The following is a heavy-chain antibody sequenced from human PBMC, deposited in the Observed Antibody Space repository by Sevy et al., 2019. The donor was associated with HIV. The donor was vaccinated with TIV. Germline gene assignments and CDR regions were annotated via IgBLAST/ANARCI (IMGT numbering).Heavy chain of an antibody. CDR2: IKQDGSEK. D-gene: IGHD4-17*01. CDR1: GFTFSSYW. V-gene: IGHV3-7*01. CDR3: VRDATTVTTVAFDV. J-gene: IGHJ3*01. Sequence: GESLKISCAASGFTFSSYWMSWVRHAPRKGLEWVTNIKQDGSEKYYVDSVKGRFTISRDNAKNSLYLQMNSLRAEDTAVYYCVRDATTVTTVAFDVWGQGTMVTVSS.